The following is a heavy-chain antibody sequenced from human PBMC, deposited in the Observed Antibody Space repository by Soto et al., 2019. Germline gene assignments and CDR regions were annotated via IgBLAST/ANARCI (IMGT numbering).Heavy chain of an antibody. CDR1: GFSFSGSW. D-gene: IGHD5-12*01. Sequence: DVQLVESGGGLVQPGGSLRLSCAASGFSFSGSWMSWVRQAPGRGLEFVANINQDGSVKNYVDSVKGRVTISRDNAKNSVFLQMNGLRDADSCVYYCARAPGYSSFDYWGQGTLVTVSS. CDR3: ARAPGYSSFDY. J-gene: IGHJ4*02. CDR2: INQDGSVK. V-gene: IGHV3-7*01.